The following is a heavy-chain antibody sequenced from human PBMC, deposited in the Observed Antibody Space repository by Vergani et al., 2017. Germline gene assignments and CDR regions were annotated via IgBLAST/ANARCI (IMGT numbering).Heavy chain of an antibody. CDR3: AKHFRGLGSDY. J-gene: IGHJ4*02. D-gene: IGHD3-16*01. CDR1: GFTLSNYD. CDR2: IQFDGSNQ. Sequence: QVQLVESGGGVVQRGGSLRLSCATSGFTLSNYDMPWIRQGPGKGLEFVAFIQFDGSNQYYADSVKGRFTLSRDFSKNTLYLQMNSLRTDDTATYYCAKHFRGLGSDYWGQGTQVIVSS. V-gene: IGHV3-30*02.